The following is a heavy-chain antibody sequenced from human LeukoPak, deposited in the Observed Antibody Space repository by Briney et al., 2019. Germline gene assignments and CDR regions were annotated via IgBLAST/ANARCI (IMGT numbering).Heavy chain of an antibody. CDR3: AKDGADYGDYYFDY. J-gene: IGHJ4*02. Sequence: AGGSLRLSCAASGFTFSSYAMSWVRQAPGKGLEWVSAISGSGGSTYYADSVKGRFTISRDNSKNTLYLQMNSLRAEDTAVYYCAKDGADYGDYYFDYWGQGTLVTVSS. V-gene: IGHV3-23*01. CDR2: ISGSGGST. CDR1: GFTFSSYA. D-gene: IGHD4-17*01.